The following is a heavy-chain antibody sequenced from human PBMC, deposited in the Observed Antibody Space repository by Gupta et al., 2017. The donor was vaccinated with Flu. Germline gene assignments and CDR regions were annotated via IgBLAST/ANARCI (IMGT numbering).Heavy chain of an antibody. D-gene: IGHD1-26*01. CDR2: INHSGNT. CDR3: ARGSGSYSFGGWHFDL. J-gene: IGHJ2*01. Sequence: GASVSGYYWTYFRQSPGRGLEWIGEINHSGNTNYNPSLESRVTVSVDTSKNQFSLKLSSVTAADTAVYFCARGSGSYSFGGWHFDLWGRGTLVTVSS. V-gene: IGHV4-34*01. CDR1: GASVSGYY.